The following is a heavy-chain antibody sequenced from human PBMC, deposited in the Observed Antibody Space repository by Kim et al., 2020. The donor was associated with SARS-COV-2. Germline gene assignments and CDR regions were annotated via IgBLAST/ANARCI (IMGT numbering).Heavy chain of an antibody. Sequence: GGSLRLSCAASGFTFSSYAMSWVRQAPGKGLEWVSAISGSGGSTYYADSVKGRFTISRDNSKNTLYLQMNSLRAEDTAVYCCAKGGYFDWLLRYYFDYWGQGTLVTVSS. V-gene: IGHV3-23*01. CDR1: GFTFSSYA. CDR3: AKGGYFDWLLRYYFDY. J-gene: IGHJ4*02. D-gene: IGHD3-9*01. CDR2: ISGSGGST.